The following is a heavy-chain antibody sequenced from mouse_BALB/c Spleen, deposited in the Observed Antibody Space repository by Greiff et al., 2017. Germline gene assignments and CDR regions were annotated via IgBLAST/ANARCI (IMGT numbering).Heavy chain of an antibody. J-gene: IGHJ1*01. CDR2: ISSGGGST. D-gene: IGHD2-3*01. CDR3: ARRDYDGYYGYFDV. V-gene: IGHV5-12-1*01. CDR1: GFAFSSYD. Sequence: EVQRVESGGGLVKPGGSLKLSCAASGFAFSSYDMSWVRQTPEKRLEWVAYISSGGGSTYYPDTVKGRFTISRDNAKNTLYLQMSSLKSEDTAMYYCARRDYDGYYGYFDVWGAGTTVTVSS.